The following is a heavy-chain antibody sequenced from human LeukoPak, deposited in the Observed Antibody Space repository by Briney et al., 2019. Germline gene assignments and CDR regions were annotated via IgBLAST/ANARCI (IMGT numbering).Heavy chain of an antibody. D-gene: IGHD5-24*01. J-gene: IGHJ4*02. CDR2: MNPNSGNT. V-gene: IGHV1-8*02. Sequence: ASVKVSCKASGYTIKNYDINWVRQATGQGLEWMGWMNPNSGNTGYAQKFQGRVTMTRNTSISTAYMELSSLRSEDTAVYYCARVPVEMATIDYWGQGTLVTVSS. CDR3: ARVPVEMATIDY. CDR1: GYTIKNYD.